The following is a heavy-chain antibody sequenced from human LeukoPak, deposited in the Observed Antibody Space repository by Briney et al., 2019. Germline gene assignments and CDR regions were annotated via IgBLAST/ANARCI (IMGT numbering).Heavy chain of an antibody. CDR1: GFTFSSFA. D-gene: IGHD6-13*01. Sequence: GGSLRLSCAASGFTFSSFAMSWVRQAPGKGLEWVSAISGSGGSTYYADSVKGRFTISGDNSKNTLYLQMNTLRAEDTAVYYCAKSTYSSSWYFDYWGQGTLVTVSS. CDR3: AKSTYSSSWYFDY. J-gene: IGHJ4*02. CDR2: ISGSGGST. V-gene: IGHV3-23*01.